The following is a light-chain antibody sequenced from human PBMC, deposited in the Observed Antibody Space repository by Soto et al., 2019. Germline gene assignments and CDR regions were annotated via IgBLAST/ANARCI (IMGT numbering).Light chain of an antibody. V-gene: IGKV3-20*01. Sequence: IVWTQSPATLTLSPGESATLSCRATRSVSSYLAWYQQKPGQAPRLLIFAASSRASGIPDRFSGSGSGTDFTLTISRLEPGDFALFYCQYHGSSPITFAQGTLLEI. CDR2: AAS. CDR3: QYHGSSPIT. J-gene: IGKJ5*01. CDR1: RSVSSY.